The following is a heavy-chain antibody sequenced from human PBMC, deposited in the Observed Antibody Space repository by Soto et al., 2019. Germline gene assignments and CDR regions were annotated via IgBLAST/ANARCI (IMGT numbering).Heavy chain of an antibody. Sequence: SETLSLTCTVSGGSIRSYYWSWIRQPPGKGLEWIGYIYYSGSTNYNPSLKSRVTISVDTSKNQFSLKLSSVTAADTAVYYCARVKVDTAMVWRYYYYGMDVWGQGTTVTVSS. J-gene: IGHJ6*02. D-gene: IGHD5-18*01. CDR3: ARVKVDTAMVWRYYYYGMDV. CDR2: IYYSGST. CDR1: GGSIRSYY. V-gene: IGHV4-59*01.